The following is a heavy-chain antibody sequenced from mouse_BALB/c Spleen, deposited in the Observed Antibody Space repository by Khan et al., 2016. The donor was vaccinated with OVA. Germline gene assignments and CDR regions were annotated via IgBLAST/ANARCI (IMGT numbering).Heavy chain of an antibody. V-gene: IGHV9-3-1*01. CDR3: ARFHGGY. Sequence: QIQLVQSGPELKKPGETVKISCKASVYTFTDYVMNWVKQAPGKGLRWMGWINTYTGEPTYADDFKGRFAFSLETSASTAYLQINNLKNEDTATYFCARFHGGYWGQGTTLTVSS. J-gene: IGHJ2*01. CDR2: INTYTGEP. CDR1: VYTFTDYV.